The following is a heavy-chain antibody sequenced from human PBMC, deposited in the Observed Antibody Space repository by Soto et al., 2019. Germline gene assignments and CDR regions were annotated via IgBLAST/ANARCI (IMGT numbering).Heavy chain of an antibody. Sequence: EVQLVESGGGLVQPGGSLRLSCEASGFTFRNYDMHWVRQGTGKGLEWVSGISAAGDPDYADTVEGRFTISRANAQNSFFLQMNSPRVGDTAVYYCARTDRDCYGLDVWGQGTTVIVSS. J-gene: IGHJ6*02. CDR2: ISAAGDP. CDR1: GFTFRNYD. V-gene: IGHV3-13*05. CDR3: ARTDRDCYGLDV.